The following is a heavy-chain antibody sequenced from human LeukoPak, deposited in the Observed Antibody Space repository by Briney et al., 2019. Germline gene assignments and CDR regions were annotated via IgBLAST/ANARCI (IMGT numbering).Heavy chain of an antibody. Sequence: GGSLRLSRAASGFTFDDYAMHWVRQGPGRGLEWVSGFSWNSGGIGYADSVKGRFTISRDNAKNSLYLQMNSLRAEDTAVYYCARDEVWDYYYYMDVWGKGTTVTISS. CDR2: FSWNSGGI. J-gene: IGHJ6*03. D-gene: IGHD1-26*01. CDR3: ARDEVWDYYYYMDV. V-gene: IGHV3-9*01. CDR1: GFTFDDYA.